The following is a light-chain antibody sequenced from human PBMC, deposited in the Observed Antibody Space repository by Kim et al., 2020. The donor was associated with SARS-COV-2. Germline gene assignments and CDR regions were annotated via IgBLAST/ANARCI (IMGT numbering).Light chain of an antibody. CDR1: QSVTSN. CDR3: LQYNNWPPLT. CDR2: GAS. V-gene: IGKV3-15*01. J-gene: IGKJ4*01. Sequence: DTVMTQSPATLSASPGDRATLSCRASQSVTSNLAWYQQKPGQTPRLLVYGASTRATGVPTSFSGSGSGTEFTLTISSLQSEDFAIYYCLQYNNWPPLTFGGGTKVDIK.